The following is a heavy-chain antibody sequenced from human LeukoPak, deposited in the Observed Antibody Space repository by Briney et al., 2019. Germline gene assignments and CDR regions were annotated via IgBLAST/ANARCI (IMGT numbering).Heavy chain of an antibody. CDR2: ISYDGSNK. CDR1: GFTFSSYG. D-gene: IGHD6-13*01. Sequence: GGSLRLSCAASGFTFSSYGMHWVRQAPGKGLEWVAVISYDGSNKYYADSVKGRFTISRDNSKNTLYLQMNSLRAEDTAVYYCAKDLEAAAGTPPYYYGMDVWGQGTTVTVSS. V-gene: IGHV3-30*18. CDR3: AKDLEAAAGTPPYYYGMDV. J-gene: IGHJ6*02.